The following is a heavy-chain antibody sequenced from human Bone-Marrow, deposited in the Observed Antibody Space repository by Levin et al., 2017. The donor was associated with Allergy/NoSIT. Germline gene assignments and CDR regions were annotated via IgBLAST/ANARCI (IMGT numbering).Heavy chain of an antibody. V-gene: IGHV3-30*18. CDR2: ISSDSNNK. D-gene: IGHD6-19*01. CDR3: AKRRGYGSDFFDS. Sequence: LSLPCAASGFTFSSPGMHWVRQAPGKGLQWVAVISSDSNNKFYGDSVKGRFTISRDNSENTLYLEMNSLTTEDTAVYYCAKRRGYGSDFFDSWGQGTLVTVSS. J-gene: IGHJ4*02. CDR1: GFTFSSPG.